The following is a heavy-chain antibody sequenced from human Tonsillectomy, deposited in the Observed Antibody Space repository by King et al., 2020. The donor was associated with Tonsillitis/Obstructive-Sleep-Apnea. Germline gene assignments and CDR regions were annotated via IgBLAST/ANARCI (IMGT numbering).Heavy chain of an antibody. D-gene: IGHD1-14*01. CDR3: AKVKFDTGAFDSLDS. CDR2: ISGTGGST. V-gene: IGHV3-23*04. J-gene: IGHJ4*02. Sequence: VQLVESGGGLVQPGGSLRLSCVASGYMFTSYAMTWVRLAPGKGLEWVSGISGTGGSTFYADSVKGRFTISSDSSKNTVYLQMNSLRADDTAVYFCAKVKFDTGAFDSLDSWGQGTQVTVSS. CDR1: GYMFTSYA.